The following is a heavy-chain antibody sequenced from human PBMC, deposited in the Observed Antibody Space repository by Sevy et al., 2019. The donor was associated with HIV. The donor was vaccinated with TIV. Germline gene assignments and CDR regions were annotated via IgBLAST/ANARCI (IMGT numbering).Heavy chain of an antibody. Sequence: GGSLRLPCAASGFTFSSYAMHWVRQAPGKGLEWVAVISYDGSNKYYADSVKGRFTISRDNSKNTLYLQMNSLRAEDTAVYYCASDVVGATSWSYADYWGQGTLVTVSS. D-gene: IGHD1-26*01. CDR1: GFTFSSYA. J-gene: IGHJ4*02. V-gene: IGHV3-30-3*01. CDR2: ISYDGSNK. CDR3: ASDVVGATSWSYADY.